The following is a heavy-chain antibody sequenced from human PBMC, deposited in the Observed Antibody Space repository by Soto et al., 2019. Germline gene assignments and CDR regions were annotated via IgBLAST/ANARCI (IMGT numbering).Heavy chain of an antibody. CDR1: GFTFSSYA. CDR3: ARDVIVVVVAATYNWFEP. J-gene: IGHJ5*02. D-gene: IGHD2-15*01. Sequence: QVQLVESGGGVVQPGRSLRLSCAASGFTFSSYAMHWVRQAPGKGLEWVAVISYDGSNKYYADSVKGRFTISRDNSKNTXYLQMNGLRAEDTAVYYCARDVIVVVVAATYNWFEPWGQGTLVTVSS. V-gene: IGHV3-30-3*01. CDR2: ISYDGSNK.